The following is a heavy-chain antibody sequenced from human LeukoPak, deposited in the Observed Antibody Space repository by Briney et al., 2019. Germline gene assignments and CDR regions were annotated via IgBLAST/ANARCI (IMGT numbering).Heavy chain of an antibody. CDR2: INPNSGGT. V-gene: IGHV1-2*02. CDR1: GYTFTGYY. D-gene: IGHD3-16*01. J-gene: IGHJ3*02. Sequence: ASVKVSCKASGYTFTGYYMHWVRQAPGQGLEWVGWINPNSGGTNYAQKFQGRVTMTRDTSISTAYMELSRLRSDDTAVYYCARAPGGGGAFDIWGQGTMVTVSS. CDR3: ARAPGGGGAFDI.